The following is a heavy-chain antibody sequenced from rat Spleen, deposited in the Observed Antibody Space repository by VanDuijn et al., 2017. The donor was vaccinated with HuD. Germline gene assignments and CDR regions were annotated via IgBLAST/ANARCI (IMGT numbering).Heavy chain of an antibody. Sequence: EVQLQESGPGLVTPSQSLSLTCSVTGYSITSNYWSWIRKFPGNKMEWMGYISYSGSTSHNPSLKSRISITRATSKNQFFLQLNSVTTEDTATYYCALGYTTDYYYGEWYFDFWGPGTMVSVSS. D-gene: IGHD1-6*01. CDR3: ALGYTTDYYYGEWYFDF. V-gene: IGHV3-1*01. J-gene: IGHJ1*01. CDR2: ISYSGST. CDR1: GYSITSNY.